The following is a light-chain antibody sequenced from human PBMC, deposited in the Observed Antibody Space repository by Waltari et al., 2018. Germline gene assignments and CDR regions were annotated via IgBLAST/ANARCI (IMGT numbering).Light chain of an antibody. CDR3: SSYTSADAWV. J-gene: IGLJ3*02. V-gene: IGLV2-14*03. Sequence: QSALTHPASVSASPGQPFTISCTATSSDIGAYNYVSWYQQHPGKAPKLMIYAVSNRPSGVSTRFSASKSGNTASLTISGLQAEDEADYYCSSYTSADAWVFGGGTKLTVL. CDR2: AVS. CDR1: SSDIGAYNY.